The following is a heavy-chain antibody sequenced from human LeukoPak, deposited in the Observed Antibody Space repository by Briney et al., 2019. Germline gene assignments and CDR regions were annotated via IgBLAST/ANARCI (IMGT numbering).Heavy chain of an antibody. J-gene: IGHJ5*02. CDR3: ARVGRKYYYGSGSLNWFDP. CDR1: GGSISSYY. Sequence: SETLSLTCTVSGGSISSYYWSWIRQPPGKGLEWIGYIYYSGSTNYNPSLKSRVTISVDTSKNQFSLKLSSVTAADTAVYYCARVGRKYYYGSGSLNWFDPWGQGTLVTVSS. CDR2: IYYSGST. D-gene: IGHD3-10*01. V-gene: IGHV4-59*12.